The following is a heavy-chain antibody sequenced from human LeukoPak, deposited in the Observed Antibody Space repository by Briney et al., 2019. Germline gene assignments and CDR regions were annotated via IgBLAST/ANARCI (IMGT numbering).Heavy chain of an antibody. D-gene: IGHD6-13*01. J-gene: IGHJ5*02. Sequence: GASVKVSCKASGGTFSSYAIGWVRQAPGQGLEWMGGIIPIFGTANYAQKFQGRVTITADESTSTAYMELSSLRSEDTAVYYCARVGSSSWYVGWFDPWGQGTLVTVSS. CDR2: IIPIFGTA. V-gene: IGHV1-69*13. CDR1: GGTFSSYA. CDR3: ARVGSSSWYVGWFDP.